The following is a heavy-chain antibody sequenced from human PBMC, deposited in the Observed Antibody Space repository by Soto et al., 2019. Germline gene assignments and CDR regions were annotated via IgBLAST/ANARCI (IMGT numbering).Heavy chain of an antibody. CDR1: GGSFSGYY. CDR3: ARLPPSTNWGRGVDYYGMDV. J-gene: IGHJ6*02. D-gene: IGHD7-27*01. Sequence: SETLSLTCAVYGGSFSGYYWSWIRQPPGKGLEWIGEINHSGSTNYNPSLKSRVTISVDTSKNQFSLKLSSVTAADTAVYYCARLPPSTNWGRGVDYYGMDVWGQGTTVTVYS. CDR2: INHSGST. V-gene: IGHV4-34*01.